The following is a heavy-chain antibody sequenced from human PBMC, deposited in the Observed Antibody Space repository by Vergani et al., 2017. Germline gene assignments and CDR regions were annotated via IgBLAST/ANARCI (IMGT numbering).Heavy chain of an antibody. CDR1: GFTSSYYG. J-gene: IGHJ1*01. CDR3: ATKSCGTPGCQMGYFRE. V-gene: IGHV3-30*03. CDR2: ISYDGTQK. Sequence: QVHLVESGGGVVQPGRALRLSCVVSGFTSSYYGMHWVRPAPGKGLEWGGVISYDGTQKYYADSVKGRFTISRDNSKSTLYLQMNSLTTEDTAVYYCATKSCGTPGCQMGYFREWGQGPLVTVSS. D-gene: IGHD1-1*01.